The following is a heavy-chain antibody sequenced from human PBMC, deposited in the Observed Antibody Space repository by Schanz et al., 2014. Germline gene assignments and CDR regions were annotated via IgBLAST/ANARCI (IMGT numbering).Heavy chain of an antibody. Sequence: EVQLLESGGGLIQPGGSLRLSCAASGFIFGSSVMAWVRQAPGKGPEWVSYIRSSSTPIYYADSVKGRFTISRDNAKNSLYLQMNSLRAEDTAVYYCVRDSFFAFDYWGQGTLXTVSS. CDR1: GFIFGSSV. J-gene: IGHJ4*02. D-gene: IGHD3-3*01. CDR3: VRDSFFAFDY. V-gene: IGHV3-48*01. CDR2: IRSSSTPI.